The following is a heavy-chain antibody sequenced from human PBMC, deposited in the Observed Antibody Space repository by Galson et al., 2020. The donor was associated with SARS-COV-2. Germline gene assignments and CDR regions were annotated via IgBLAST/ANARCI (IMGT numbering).Heavy chain of an antibody. CDR3: ARAEGFGEFLSSYYYGMDV. CDR1: GGSISSGGYY. CDR2: IYYSGST. J-gene: IGHJ6*02. Sequence: SETLSLTCTVSGGSISSGGYYWSWIRPHPGKGLEWIGYIYYSGSTYYNPSLKSRVTISVDTSKNQFSLKLSSVTAADTAVYYCARAEGFGEFLSSYYYGMDVWGQGTTVTVSS. D-gene: IGHD3-10*01. V-gene: IGHV4-31*03.